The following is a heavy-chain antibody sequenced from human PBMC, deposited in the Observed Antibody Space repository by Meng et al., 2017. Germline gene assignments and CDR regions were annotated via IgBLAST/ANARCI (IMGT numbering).Heavy chain of an antibody. J-gene: IGHJ4*02. V-gene: IGHV3-33*01. D-gene: IGHD5-18*01. CDR2: IWYDGSNK. Sequence: QVQVVAAGGGVVHAGRSLRLSCAASGFTFSSYGMHWVRQAPGKGLEWVAVIWYDGSNKYYADSVKGRFTISRDNSKNTLYLQMNSLRAEDTAVYYCAREGQLWARNFDYWGQGTLVTVSS. CDR3: AREGQLWARNFDY. CDR1: GFTFSSYG.